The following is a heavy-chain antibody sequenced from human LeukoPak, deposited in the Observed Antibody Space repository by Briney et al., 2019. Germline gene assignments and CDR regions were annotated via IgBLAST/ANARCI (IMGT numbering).Heavy chain of an antibody. J-gene: IGHJ4*02. CDR2: IYYSGST. D-gene: IGHD5-18*01. Sequence: SETLSLTCTVSGGSINSYYWSWIRQPPGKGLEWIGYIYYSGSTNYNPSLKSRVTISVDTSKNQFSLKLSSVTAADTAVYYCARDSRYSYGRFDYWGQGTLVTVSS. CDR1: GGSINSYY. V-gene: IGHV4-59*01. CDR3: ARDSRYSYGRFDY.